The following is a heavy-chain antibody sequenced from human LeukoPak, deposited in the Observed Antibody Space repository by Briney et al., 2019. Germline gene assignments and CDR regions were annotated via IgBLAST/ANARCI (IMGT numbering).Heavy chain of an antibody. CDR1: GFTFSSHG. CDR3: AKEWDYGSGSYHY. D-gene: IGHD3-10*01. V-gene: IGHV3-23*01. CDR2: ITGSGGNR. Sequence: PGETLRLSCAASGFTFSSHGMNWVRQAPGKGLEWVSGITGSGGNRYYADSVKGRFTISRDNSKNTLYLQMNSLRAEDTAVYYCAKEWDYGSGSYHYWGQGTLVTVSS. J-gene: IGHJ4*02.